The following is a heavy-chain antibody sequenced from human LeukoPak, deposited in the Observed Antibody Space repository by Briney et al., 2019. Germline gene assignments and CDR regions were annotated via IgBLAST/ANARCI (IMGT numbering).Heavy chain of an antibody. CDR1: GGSISSSSYY. J-gene: IGHJ4*02. D-gene: IGHD3-9*01. CDR3: ARSQRYYDILTGYNYFDY. V-gene: IGHV4-39*07. Sequence: SETLSLTCTVSGGSISSSSYYWGWIRQPPGKGLEWIGSIYYSGSTYYNPSLKSRVTISVDTSKNQLSLKLSSVTAADTAVYYCARSQRYYDILTGYNYFDYWGQGTLVTVSS. CDR2: IYYSGST.